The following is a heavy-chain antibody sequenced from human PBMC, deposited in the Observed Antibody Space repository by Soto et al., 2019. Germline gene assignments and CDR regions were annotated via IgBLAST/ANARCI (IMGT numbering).Heavy chain of an antibody. J-gene: IGHJ4*02. CDR3: ARDYDPSYYFDY. Sequence: PGGSLRLSCAPSGFTFSSYAMHWVRQAPGKGLEWVAVISYDGSNKYYADSVKGRFTISRDNSKNTLYLQMNSLRAEDTAVYYCARDYDPSYYFDYWGQGTLVTVSS. CDR2: ISYDGSNK. CDR1: GFTFSSYA. V-gene: IGHV3-30-3*01. D-gene: IGHD5-12*01.